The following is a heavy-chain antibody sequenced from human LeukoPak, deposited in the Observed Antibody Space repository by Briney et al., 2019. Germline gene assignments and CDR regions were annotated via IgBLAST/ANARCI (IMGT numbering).Heavy chain of an antibody. Sequence: ASVKVSCKASGYTFTGYYMHWVRQAPGQGLEWMGWINPNSGGTNYAQKFQGRVTMTRDTSITTAYMEPSRLRSDDTAVYYCARGLYCSTTSCFIPWGQGTLVTVSS. J-gene: IGHJ5*02. CDR3: ARGLYCSTTSCFIP. CDR2: INPNSGGT. D-gene: IGHD2-2*01. V-gene: IGHV1-2*02. CDR1: GYTFTGYY.